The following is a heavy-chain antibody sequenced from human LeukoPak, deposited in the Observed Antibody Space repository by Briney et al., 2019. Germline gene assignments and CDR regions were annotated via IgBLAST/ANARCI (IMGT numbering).Heavy chain of an antibody. Sequence: PGGSLRLSCAASGFTFSDYYMSWVRQAPGKGREWVSYISSSSSYTNYADSLKGRFTISRDNAKNSLYLQMNSLRAEDTAVYYCAIGGSSWYDYWGQGTLVTVSS. V-gene: IGHV3-11*06. CDR1: GFTFSDYY. CDR3: AIGGSSWYDY. J-gene: IGHJ4*02. CDR2: ISSSSSYT. D-gene: IGHD6-13*01.